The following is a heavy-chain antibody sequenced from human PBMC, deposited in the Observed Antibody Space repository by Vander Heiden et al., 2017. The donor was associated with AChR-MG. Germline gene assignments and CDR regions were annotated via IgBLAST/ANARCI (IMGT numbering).Heavy chain of an antibody. CDR1: GGSISSGSYS. CDR3: ASTIGYSYGYDYYYYYGMDV. CDR2: IYTSGST. J-gene: IGHJ6*02. Sequence: QVQLQESGPGLVKPSQPLSLTCTVSGGSISSGSYSWSWIRQPAGKGLEWIGRIYTSGSTNYNPSLKSRVTISVDTSKNQFSLKLSSVTAADTAVYYCASTIGYSYGYDYYYYYGMDVWGQGTTVTVSS. V-gene: IGHV4-61*02. D-gene: IGHD5-18*01.